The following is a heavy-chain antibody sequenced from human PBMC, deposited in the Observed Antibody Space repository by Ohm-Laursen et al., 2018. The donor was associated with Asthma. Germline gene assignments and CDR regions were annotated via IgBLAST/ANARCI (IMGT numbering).Heavy chain of an antibody. CDR1: GFTFSDYY. Sequence: SLRLSCSASGFTFSDYYMSWVRQAPGKGLEWIAYISTSGSTIYYADSMKGRFTISRDNAKNSLYLQMNSLRAEDTAVYYCARDGGYSSSWYSFGYWGQGTLVTVSS. D-gene: IGHD6-13*01. V-gene: IGHV3-11*04. J-gene: IGHJ4*02. CDR3: ARDGGYSSSWYSFGY. CDR2: ISTSGSTI.